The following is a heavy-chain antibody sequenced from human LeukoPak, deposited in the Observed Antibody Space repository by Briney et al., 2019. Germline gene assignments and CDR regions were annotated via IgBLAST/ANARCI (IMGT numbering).Heavy chain of an antibody. CDR2: INSDGSST. J-gene: IGHJ4*02. CDR3: ARDHHPTYYYDSSGQLY. V-gene: IGHV3-74*01. Sequence: GGSLRLSCAASGFTFSSYWMPWVRQAPGKGLVWVSRINSDGSSTSYADSVKGRFTISIDNAKNTLYLQMNSLRAEDTAVYYCARDHHPTYYYDSSGQLYWGQGTLVTVSS. CDR1: GFTFSSYW. D-gene: IGHD3-22*01.